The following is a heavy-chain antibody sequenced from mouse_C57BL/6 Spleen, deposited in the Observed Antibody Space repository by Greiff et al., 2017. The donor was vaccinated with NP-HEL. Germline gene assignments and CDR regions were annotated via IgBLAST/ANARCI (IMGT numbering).Heavy chain of an antibody. CDR3: ARLDYGSSYWFAY. D-gene: IGHD1-1*01. CDR2: INPSNGGT. V-gene: IGHV1-53*01. Sequence: VQLQQSGTELVKPGASVKLSCKASGYTFTSYWMHWVKQRPGQGLEWIGNINPSNGGTNYNEKFKSKATLTVDKSSSTAYMQLSSLTSEDSAVYYCARLDYGSSYWFAYWGQGTLVTVSA. J-gene: IGHJ3*01. CDR1: GYTFTSYW.